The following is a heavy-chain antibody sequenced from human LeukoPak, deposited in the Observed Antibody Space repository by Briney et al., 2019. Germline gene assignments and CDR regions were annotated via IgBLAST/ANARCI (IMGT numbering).Heavy chain of an antibody. J-gene: IGHJ3*02. CDR1: GFTLSTYA. CDR2: TSSSDAGT. CDR3: ARDFGVNERSYDFWSGYLGMATTYDAFDI. D-gene: IGHD3-3*01. V-gene: IGHV3-21*01. Sequence: GGSLRLSCAASGFTLSTYAMSWVRQTPGKGLEWVAATSSSDAGTYHADSVKGRFTISRDNAKNSLYLQMNSLRAEDTAVYYCARDFGVNERSYDFWSGYLGMATTYDAFDIWGQGTMVTVSS.